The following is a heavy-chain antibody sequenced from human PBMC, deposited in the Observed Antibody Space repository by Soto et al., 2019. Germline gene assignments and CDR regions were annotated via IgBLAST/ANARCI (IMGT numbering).Heavy chain of an antibody. Sequence: GGSLSLSCAASGCTFSNYEFRWVRPAPGKELEWLSYISGGGSTTQHADPVKGRFTVSRDNAKISLYLQMNSLRAEDTAVYYCAREARTYTESIRHLDYWGPGTLVTVSA. CDR1: GCTFSNYE. D-gene: IGHD2-2*02. CDR3: AREARTYTESIRHLDY. V-gene: IGHV3-48*03. CDR2: ISGGGSTT. J-gene: IGHJ4*02.